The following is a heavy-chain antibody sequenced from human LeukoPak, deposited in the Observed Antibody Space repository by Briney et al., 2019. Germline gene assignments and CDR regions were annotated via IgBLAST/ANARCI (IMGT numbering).Heavy chain of an antibody. J-gene: IGHJ4*02. V-gene: IGHV3-7*01. CDR3: ARDTDGSIDY. D-gene: IGHD1-26*01. CDR1: GFTFSSSW. CDR2: IKQDGSTK. Sequence: GGSLRLSCAASGFTFSSSWMAWVRQAPGKGLEWVANIKQDGSTKHYAESLKGRFPISRATRKSAVYLQMNSLRADETAVYYCARDTDGSIDYSGEGILVTVAS.